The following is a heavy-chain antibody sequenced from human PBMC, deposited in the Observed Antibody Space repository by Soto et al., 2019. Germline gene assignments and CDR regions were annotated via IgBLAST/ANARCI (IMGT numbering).Heavy chain of an antibody. CDR1: GFTFSSYA. V-gene: IGHV3-23*01. Sequence: PGGSLRLSCAASGFTFSSYAMSWVRQAPGKGLEWVAVICASGADKYYADSVKGRFTVSRDTSTNTVYLQMNSLRAEDTARYYCGKDIRSGSIDYWGQGTLVTVSS. CDR3: GKDIRSGSIDY. CDR2: ICASGADK. D-gene: IGHD1-1*01. J-gene: IGHJ4*02.